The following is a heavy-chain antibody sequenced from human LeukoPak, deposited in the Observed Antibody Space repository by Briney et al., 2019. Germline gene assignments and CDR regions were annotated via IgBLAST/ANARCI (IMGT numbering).Heavy chain of an antibody. Sequence: SETLSLTCAVYGGSFSGYYWSWIRQPPGKGLEWIGEINHSGSTNYNPSLKSRVTISVDTSKNQFSLKLSSVTAADTAVYYCARHAGGYYYGSGSYLNWFDPWGQGTLVTVSS. CDR1: GGSFSGYY. CDR2: INHSGST. V-gene: IGHV4-34*01. D-gene: IGHD3-10*01. CDR3: ARHAGGYYYGSGSYLNWFDP. J-gene: IGHJ5*02.